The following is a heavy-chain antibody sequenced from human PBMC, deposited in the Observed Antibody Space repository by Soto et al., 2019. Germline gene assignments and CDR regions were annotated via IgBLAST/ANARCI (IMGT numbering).Heavy chain of an antibody. CDR1: GYTFTGYY. V-gene: IGHV1-2*04. CDR2: INPNSGGT. D-gene: IGHD6-19*01. J-gene: IGHJ6*02. Sequence: ASVKVSCKASGYTFTGYYMHWVRQAPGQGLEWMGWINPNSGGTNYAQKFQGWVTMTRDTSISTAYMELSRLRSDDTAVYYCARDGAVAGTVVSMDVWGQGTTVTVSS. CDR3: ARDGAVAGTVVSMDV.